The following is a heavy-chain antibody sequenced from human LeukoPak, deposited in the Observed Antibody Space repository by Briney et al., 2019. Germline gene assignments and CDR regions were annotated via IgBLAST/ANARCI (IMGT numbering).Heavy chain of an antibody. CDR1: RGSISSYY. J-gene: IGHJ4*02. D-gene: IGHD4-17*01. CDR3: ARDLGGDYDY. V-gene: IGHV4-59*01. CDR2: IYYSGST. Sequence: SETLPLTCTLSRGSISSYYWSSIRQPPRKGLEWIGYIYYSGSTNYSPSLKSRVTISVDTSKNQFSLKLSSVTAADTAVYYCARDLGGDYDYWGQGTLVTVSS.